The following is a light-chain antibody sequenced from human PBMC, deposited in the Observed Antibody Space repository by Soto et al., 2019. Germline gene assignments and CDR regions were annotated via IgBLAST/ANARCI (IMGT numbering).Light chain of an antibody. CDR2: DVS. V-gene: IGLV2-14*03. J-gene: IGLJ2*01. CDR1: SSDVGGYNY. Sequence: QSALTQPASVSGSPGQLITVSCIGTSSDVGGYNYVSWYQQHPGKAPKLMIHDVSSRPSGVSNRFSGSKSGNTASLTISGLQAEDEAYYYCSSYASSNTQVFGGGTKVTVL. CDR3: SSYASSNTQV.